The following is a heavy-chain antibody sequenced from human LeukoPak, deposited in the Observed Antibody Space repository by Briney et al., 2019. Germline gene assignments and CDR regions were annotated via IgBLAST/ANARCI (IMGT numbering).Heavy chain of an antibody. J-gene: IGHJ4*02. CDR1: GGSISSYY. CDR2: IYYSGST. V-gene: IGHV4-59*01. D-gene: IGHD6-13*01. CDR3: ARAKGDLYSSSWYRSYYFDY. Sequence: SETLSLTCTVSGGSISSYYWSWIRQPPGKGLEWIGYIYYSGSTNYNPPLKSRVTISVDTSKNQFSLKLSSVTAADTAVYYCARAKGDLYSSSWYRSYYFDYWGQGTLVTVSS.